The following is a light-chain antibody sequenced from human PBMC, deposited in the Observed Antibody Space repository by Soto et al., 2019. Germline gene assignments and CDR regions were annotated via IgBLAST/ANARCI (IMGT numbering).Light chain of an antibody. CDR3: LQHNNFPWT. J-gene: IGKJ1*01. CDR2: AAS. Sequence: DIQMTQSPSFLSASVGDRVTITCRASQGITNDLGWYQQEPGKAPNRLIYAASSLQSGVPSRFSGSRSGTEFTLTISNLQPEDSATYYCLQHNNFPWTFGQGTKVEI. V-gene: IGKV1-17*02. CDR1: QGITND.